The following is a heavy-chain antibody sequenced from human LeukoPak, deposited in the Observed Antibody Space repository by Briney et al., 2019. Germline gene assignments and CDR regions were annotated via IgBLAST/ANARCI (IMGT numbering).Heavy chain of an antibody. J-gene: IGHJ4*02. CDR3: ARDRKSIAARRAIDY. CDR1: GYTFTGYG. CDR2: ISAYNGNT. D-gene: IGHD6-6*01. V-gene: IGHV1-18*01. Sequence: GASVKVSCKASGYTFTGYGISWVRQAPGQGLEWMGWISAYNGNTNYAQKLQGRVTMTTDTSTSTAYMELRSLRSDDTAVYYCARDRKSIAARRAIDYWGQGTLVTVSS.